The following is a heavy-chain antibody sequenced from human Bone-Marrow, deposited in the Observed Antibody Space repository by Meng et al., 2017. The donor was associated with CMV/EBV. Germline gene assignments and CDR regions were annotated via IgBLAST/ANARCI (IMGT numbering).Heavy chain of an antibody. Sequence: GSLRLSCTVSGGSFSSYYWSWIRQPPGKGLEWIGYIYYSGRTNYNPSLMSRLTMTVDTSKNQFSLKLSSVTAADTAVYYCARTVAYDFWSGYGYYYYGMDVWGQGTTVTVSS. V-gene: IGHV4-59*01. J-gene: IGHJ6*02. CDR3: ARTVAYDFWSGYGYYYYGMDV. CDR2: IYYSGRT. CDR1: GGSFSSYY. D-gene: IGHD3-3*01.